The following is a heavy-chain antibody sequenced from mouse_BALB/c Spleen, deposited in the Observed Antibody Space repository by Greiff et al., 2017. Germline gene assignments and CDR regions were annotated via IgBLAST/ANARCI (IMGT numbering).Heavy chain of an antibody. V-gene: IGHV5-4*02. D-gene: IGHD1-1*01. J-gene: IGHJ4*01. Sequence: EVQGVESGGGLVKPGGSLKLSCAASGFTFSDYYMYWVRQTPEKRLEWVATISDGGSYTYYPDSVKGRFTISRDNAKNNLYLQMSSLKSEDTAMYYCARERDYYGSHYYAMDYWGQGTSVTVAS. CDR1: GFTFSDYY. CDR3: ARERDYYGSHYYAMDY. CDR2: ISDGGSYT.